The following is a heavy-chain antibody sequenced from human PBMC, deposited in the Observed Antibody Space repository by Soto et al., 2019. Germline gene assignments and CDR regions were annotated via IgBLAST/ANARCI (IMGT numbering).Heavy chain of an antibody. V-gene: IGHV4-39*01. CDR3: ASRSSYCRHTTYYEDYFDY. Sequence: QLQLQESGPGLVKPSETLSLTCTVSGGSISSRSFYWGWIRQPPGMGLEWIGSIYYSGSTDYDPSLKSRLSISVDPSKNQFSLRLSSVTAADTAVYYCASRSSYCRHTTYYEDYFDYWGQGILVTVSS. J-gene: IGHJ4*02. CDR2: IYYSGST. CDR1: GGSISSRSFY. D-gene: IGHD2-2*01.